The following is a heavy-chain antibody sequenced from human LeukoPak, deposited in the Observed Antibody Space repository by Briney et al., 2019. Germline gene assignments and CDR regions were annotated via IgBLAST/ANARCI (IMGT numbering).Heavy chain of an antibody. Sequence: PSETLSLTCTVSGGSISSSGYYWGWTRQPPGKGLEWIGSIYYSGSTNYNPSLKSRVTISVDTSKNQFSLILSSVTTADTAVYYCAREVVAAAGTVDYWGQGTLVTVSS. J-gene: IGHJ4*02. D-gene: IGHD6-13*01. CDR2: IYYSGST. V-gene: IGHV4-39*07. CDR3: AREVVAAAGTVDY. CDR1: GGSISSSGYY.